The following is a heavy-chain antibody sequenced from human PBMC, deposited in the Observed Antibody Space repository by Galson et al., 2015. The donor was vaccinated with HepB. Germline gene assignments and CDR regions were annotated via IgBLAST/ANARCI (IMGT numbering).Heavy chain of an antibody. CDR3: AKDLTVTTVEEGYYYGMDV. Sequence: SLRLSCAASGFTFSRFGIHWVRQSPGKGLEWVAVISYDGSNKYYADSVKGRFTISRDNSKNTLYLQMNSLRAEDTAVYYCAKDLTVTTVEEGYYYGMDVWGQGTTVTVSS. CDR2: ISYDGSNK. V-gene: IGHV3-30*18. J-gene: IGHJ6*02. D-gene: IGHD4-23*01. CDR1: GFTFSRFG.